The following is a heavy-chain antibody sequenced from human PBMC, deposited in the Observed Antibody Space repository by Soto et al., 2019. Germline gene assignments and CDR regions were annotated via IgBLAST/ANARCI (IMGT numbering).Heavy chain of an antibody. CDR2: INHSGST. CDR1: GGSFSGYY. Sequence: PSETLSLTCAVYGGSFSGYYWSWIRQPPGKGLEWIGEINHSGSTNYNPSLKSRVTISVDTSKNQFSLKLSSVTAADTAVYYCARGRGYSYGYYRTGYYYYGMDVWGQGTTVTVSS. V-gene: IGHV4-34*01. CDR3: ARGRGYSYGYYRTGYYYYGMDV. J-gene: IGHJ6*02. D-gene: IGHD5-18*01.